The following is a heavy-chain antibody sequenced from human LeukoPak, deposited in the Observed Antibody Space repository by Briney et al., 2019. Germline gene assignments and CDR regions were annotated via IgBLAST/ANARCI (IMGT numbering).Heavy chain of an antibody. J-gene: IGHJ3*02. V-gene: IGHV4-61*08. Sequence: RSSETLSLTCTVSGGSISSGGYYWSWIRQHPGKGLEWIGYIYYSGSTNYNPSLKSRVTISVDTSKNQFSLKLSSVTAADTAVYYCARVYYDFWSGRRRDAFDIWGQGTMVTVSS. CDR3: ARVYYDFWSGRRRDAFDI. D-gene: IGHD3-3*01. CDR1: GGSISSGGYY. CDR2: IYYSGST.